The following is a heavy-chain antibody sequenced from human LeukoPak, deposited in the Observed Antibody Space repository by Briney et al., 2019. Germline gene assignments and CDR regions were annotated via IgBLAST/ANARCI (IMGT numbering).Heavy chain of an antibody. CDR3: AKSAYYDSSGFYREYYFDY. Sequence: GGSLRLSCAASGFTFSTYWMSWVRQAPGKGLEWVANIKQDGSEKNYVDSVKGRFTISRDNARNSLYLQMNSLRAEDTAVYYCAKSAYYDSSGFYREYYFDYWGQGTLVTVSS. CDR2: IKQDGSEK. V-gene: IGHV3-7*03. CDR1: GFTFSTYW. J-gene: IGHJ4*02. D-gene: IGHD3-22*01.